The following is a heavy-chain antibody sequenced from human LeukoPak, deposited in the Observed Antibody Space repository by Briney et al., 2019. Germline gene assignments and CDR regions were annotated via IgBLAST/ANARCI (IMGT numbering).Heavy chain of an antibody. CDR3: TRAGSYRHDY. V-gene: IGHV3-74*01. J-gene: IGHJ4*02. CDR2: INSDGSTA. D-gene: IGHD2-21*01. Sequence: PGGSLRLSCAASGFSFSSYWMHWVRQGPGEGLVWVSRINSDGSTANYADSVKGRFTISRDNAKNTLYLQMNSLRGDDTAMYYCTRAGSYRHDYWGQGTLVTVSS. CDR1: GFSFSSYW.